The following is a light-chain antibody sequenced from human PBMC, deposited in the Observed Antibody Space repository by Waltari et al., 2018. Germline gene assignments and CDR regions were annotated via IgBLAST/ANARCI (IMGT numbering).Light chain of an antibody. CDR1: SSDSGGYNY. J-gene: IGLJ2*01. CDR2: DVI. V-gene: IGLV2-14*03. Sequence: SALTQPDSVSGSPGQSITISCSGISSDSGGYNYVSWYQQHPGEAPKVIIYDVINRPSGVSNRFSGSKSGSSASLTISGLQPEDEADYYCSSFTSSTTGIFGGGTKLTVL. CDR3: SSFTSSTTGI.